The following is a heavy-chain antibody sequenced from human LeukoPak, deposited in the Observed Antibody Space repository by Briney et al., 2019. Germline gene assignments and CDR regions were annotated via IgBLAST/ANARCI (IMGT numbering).Heavy chain of an antibody. CDR1: GGSFSGYY. CDR3: ARAVYNSGSYYVFDY. CDR2: INHSGRT. Sequence: SETLPLTCAVYGGSFSGYYWSWIRQPPGKGLEWIREINHSGRTNYNPSLKSRVTISVDTSKNQFSLKLSSVTAADTAVYYCARAVYNSGSYYVFDYWGQGTLVTVSS. V-gene: IGHV4-34*01. J-gene: IGHJ4*02. D-gene: IGHD1-26*01.